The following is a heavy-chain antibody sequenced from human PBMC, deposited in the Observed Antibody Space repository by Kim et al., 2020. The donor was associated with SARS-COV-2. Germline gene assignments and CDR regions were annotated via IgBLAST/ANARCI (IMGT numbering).Heavy chain of an antibody. Sequence: NYNPSLKSRVTISVDTSKNQCSLKLSAVTAADTAVYYCARYSSTWNRFDHWGQGTLVTVSS. J-gene: IGHJ5*02. D-gene: IGHD6-13*01. CDR3: ARYSSTWNRFDH. V-gene: IGHV4-4*09.